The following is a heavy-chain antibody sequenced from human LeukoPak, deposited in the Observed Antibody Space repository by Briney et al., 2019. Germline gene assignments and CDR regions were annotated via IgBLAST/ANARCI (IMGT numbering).Heavy chain of an antibody. CDR3: ARRSDCGGDCYSNWFDP. V-gene: IGHV4-34*01. D-gene: IGHD2-21*02. CDR2: INHSGST. J-gene: IGHJ5*02. Sequence: PSETLSLTCAVYGGSFSGYYWSWIRQPPGKGLEWIGEINHSGSTNYNPSLKRRVTISVNTSKNQSSLKLSSVTATDTAVYYCARRSDCGGDCYSNWFDPWGQGTLVTVSS. CDR1: GGSFSGYY.